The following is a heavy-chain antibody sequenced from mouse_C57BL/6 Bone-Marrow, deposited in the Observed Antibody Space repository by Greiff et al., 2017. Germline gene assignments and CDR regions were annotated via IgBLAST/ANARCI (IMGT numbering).Heavy chain of an antibody. Sequence: VQLQQPGAELVKPGASVKLSCKASGYTFTSYWMQWVKQRPGQGLEWIGEIDPSDSYTNYNQKFKGKATLTVDTSSSTAYMQPSSLTSEDSAVYYCARDYYGSSMFAYWGQGTLVTVSA. CDR3: ARDYYGSSMFAY. CDR2: IDPSDSYT. D-gene: IGHD1-1*01. CDR1: GYTFTSYW. V-gene: IGHV1-50*01. J-gene: IGHJ3*01.